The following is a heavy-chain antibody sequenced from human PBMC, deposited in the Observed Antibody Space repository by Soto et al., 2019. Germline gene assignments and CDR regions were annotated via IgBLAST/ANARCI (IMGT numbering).Heavy chain of an antibody. Sequence: EVQLLESGRGLAQPGGSLRLSCAASGFTFSSYAMSWVRQAPGKGLEWVSAISGSGVSTYYADSVKGRFTISRDNSKNTLYLQMNSLRAEDTAVYYCAKSPGMYYYGSSGYYHYDYWGQGTLVTVSS. D-gene: IGHD3-22*01. J-gene: IGHJ4*02. CDR1: GFTFSSYA. V-gene: IGHV3-23*01. CDR2: ISGSGVST. CDR3: AKSPGMYYYGSSGYYHYDY.